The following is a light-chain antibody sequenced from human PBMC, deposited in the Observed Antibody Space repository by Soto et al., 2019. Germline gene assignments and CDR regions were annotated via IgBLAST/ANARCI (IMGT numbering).Light chain of an antibody. J-gene: IGKJ1*01. Sequence: IQMTQSPSSPSASVGDRVTISCRSRQGIANCLAWYQQKPGKVPELLIYAASTLDSGVPSRFSGSGSGTDFTLTISSLQPEDVASYYCQKYSSAPWTFGQGTKVEIK. CDR3: QKYSSAPWT. CDR1: QGIANC. V-gene: IGKV1-27*01. CDR2: AAS.